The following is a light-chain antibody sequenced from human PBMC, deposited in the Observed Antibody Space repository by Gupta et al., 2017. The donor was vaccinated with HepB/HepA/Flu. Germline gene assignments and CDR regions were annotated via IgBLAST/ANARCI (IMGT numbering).Light chain of an antibody. Sequence: QMTQSPPSLSAYVVDRVTITCQAHKEITHKLDWYQQKPGEAPKLLIYEASNLKTGVPSRFSGSGSGTHFTLSINNLQPEDVGTYFCKQTYVLPLTFGPGTKVDFK. J-gene: IGKJ3*01. CDR3: KQTYVLPLT. V-gene: IGKV1-33*01. CDR1: KEITHK. CDR2: EAS.